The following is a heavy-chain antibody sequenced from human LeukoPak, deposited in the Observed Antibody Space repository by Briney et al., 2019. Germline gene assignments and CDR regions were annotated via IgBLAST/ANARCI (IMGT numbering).Heavy chain of an antibody. CDR1: GFIFSNYA. CDR3: AKWGDYDVLTGYYVSDF. CDR2: ISGRGDNT. J-gene: IGHJ4*02. Sequence: GASLRLSCAASGFIFSNYAMYWVRQAPGEGLEWGSAISGRGDNTYYADSVKGRFTLSRDSSKNTLYLQMNSLRADDTAVYYCAKWGDYDVLTGYYVSDFWGQGTLVTVSS. D-gene: IGHD3-9*01. V-gene: IGHV3-23*01.